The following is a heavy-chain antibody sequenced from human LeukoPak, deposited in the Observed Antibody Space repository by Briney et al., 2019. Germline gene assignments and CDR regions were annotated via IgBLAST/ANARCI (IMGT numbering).Heavy chain of an antibody. CDR1: GYTFTSCA. CDR2: INAGNGNT. CDR3: ARSSDSCSSTSCYASYYYYGMDV. Sequence: GASVKVSCKASGYTFTSCAMHWVRQAPGQRLEWMGWINAGNGNTKYSQKFQGRVTITRDTSASTAYMELSSLRSEDTAVYYCARSSDSCSSTSCYASYYYYGMDVWGQGTTVTVSS. J-gene: IGHJ6*02. V-gene: IGHV1-3*01. D-gene: IGHD2-2*01.